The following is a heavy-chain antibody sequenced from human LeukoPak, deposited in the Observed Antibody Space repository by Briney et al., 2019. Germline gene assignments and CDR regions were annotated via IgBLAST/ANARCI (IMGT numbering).Heavy chain of an antibody. J-gene: IGHJ4*02. CDR2: INHSGST. Sequence: KPSETLSLTCAVYGGSFSGYYWSWIRQPPGKGLEWIGEINHSGSTNYSPSLKSRVTISVDTSKNQFSLKLSSVTAADTAVYYCARGYCSSTSCYLGHDYWGQGTLVTVSS. CDR1: GGSFSGYY. D-gene: IGHD2-2*01. V-gene: IGHV4-34*01. CDR3: ARGYCSSTSCYLGHDY.